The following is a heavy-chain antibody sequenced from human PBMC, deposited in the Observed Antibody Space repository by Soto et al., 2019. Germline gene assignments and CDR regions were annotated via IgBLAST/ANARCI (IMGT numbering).Heavy chain of an antibody. CDR2: IWYDGSNK. J-gene: IGHJ4*02. Sequence: QVQLVESGGGVIKPGRSLRLSCAASGFTFSSYGMHWVRQAPGKGLAWVAVIWYDGSNKYYADSVKGRFTISRDNSKNTLYLQMNSLRAEDTAVYYCARDLLDSSSWYIGYYFDYWGQGTLVTVSS. D-gene: IGHD6-13*01. CDR3: ARDLLDSSSWYIGYYFDY. V-gene: IGHV3-33*01. CDR1: GFTFSSYG.